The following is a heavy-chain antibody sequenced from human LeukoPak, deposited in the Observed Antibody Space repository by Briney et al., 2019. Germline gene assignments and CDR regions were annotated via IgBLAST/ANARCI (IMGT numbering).Heavy chain of an antibody. V-gene: IGHV3-23*01. CDR2: ISGSGGST. D-gene: IGHD4-17*01. J-gene: IGHJ4*02. CDR1: GFTFSSYA. CDR3: ATSGGDDYGDLDY. Sequence: GGSLRLSCAASGFTFSSYAMSWVRQAPGKGLEWVSAISGSGGSTYHADSVKGRFTISRDNSKNTLYLQMNSLRAEDTAVYYCATSGGDDYGDLDYWGQGTLVTVSS.